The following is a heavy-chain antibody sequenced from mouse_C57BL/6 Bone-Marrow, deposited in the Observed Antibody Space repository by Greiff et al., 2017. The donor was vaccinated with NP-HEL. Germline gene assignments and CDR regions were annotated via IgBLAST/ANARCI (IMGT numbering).Heavy chain of an antibody. CDR3: ARFSDYYYGSSYYFDY. J-gene: IGHJ2*01. CDR1: GYAFTNYL. Sequence: QVQLQQSGAELVRPGTSVKVSCKASGYAFTNYLIEWVKQRPGQGLEWIGVINPGSGGTNYNEKFKGKATLTADKSSSTAYMQLSSLTSEDSAVYFCARFSDYYYGSSYYFDYWGQGTTLTVSS. D-gene: IGHD1-1*01. CDR2: INPGSGGT. V-gene: IGHV1-54*01.